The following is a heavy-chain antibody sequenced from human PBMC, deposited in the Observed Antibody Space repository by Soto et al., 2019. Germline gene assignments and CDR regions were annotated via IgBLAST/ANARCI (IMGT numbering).Heavy chain of an antibody. Sequence: PSETLSLTCTVSGGSITGNYISSTTYYWGWMRQPPGKGLEWIGYIYYSGSTNYNPSLKSRVTISVDTSKNQFSLKLSSVTAADTAVYYCAREHSSGWAFDYWGQGTLVTVSS. CDR1: GGSITGNYISSTTYY. V-gene: IGHV4-61*01. D-gene: IGHD6-19*01. CDR3: AREHSSGWAFDY. CDR2: IYYSGST. J-gene: IGHJ4*02.